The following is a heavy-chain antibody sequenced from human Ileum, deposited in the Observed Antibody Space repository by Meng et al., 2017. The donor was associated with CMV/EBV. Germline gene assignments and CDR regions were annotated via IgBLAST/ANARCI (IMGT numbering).Heavy chain of an antibody. D-gene: IGHD2-2*01. CDR3: TSVVVTSANDY. CDR2: IYSGRST. CDR1: GFTVSSKY. J-gene: IGHJ4*02. Sequence: LSCAATGFTVSSKYMSWVRQAPGKGLEWVSVIYSGRSTYYADSVRGRFTISRDNSKNTLYLQMNSLRAEDSALYYCTSVVVTSANDYWGQGTLVTVSS. V-gene: IGHV3-66*02.